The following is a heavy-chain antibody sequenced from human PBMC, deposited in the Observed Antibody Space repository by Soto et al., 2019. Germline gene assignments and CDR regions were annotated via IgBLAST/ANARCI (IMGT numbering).Heavy chain of an antibody. CDR3: XXXATTVPTPGNYFDC. CDR1: GFSFSDYS. Sequence: EVQLLESGGGLVQPGGSLRLSCAASGFSFSDYSMTWVRQAPGRGLECVSTLTPAGTTFYSDSVKGRFTISRDNYTNTLSLHMYNLRAEDTARYXXXXXATTVPTPGNYFDCWGQGTLVTVSS. V-gene: IGHV3-23*01. CDR2: LTPAGTT. D-gene: IGHD2-15*01. J-gene: IGHJ4*02.